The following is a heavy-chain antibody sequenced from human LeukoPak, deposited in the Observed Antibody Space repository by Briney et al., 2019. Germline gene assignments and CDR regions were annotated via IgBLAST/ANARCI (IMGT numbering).Heavy chain of an antibody. D-gene: IGHD5-24*01. Sequence: GGSLRLSCAASGFTFSSYSMNWVRQAPGKGLEWVSFIGSSSSYMYYAASVNGLLTISRDNAKSKLYQHMNSLRAEDTVIYCCTRAWLNFDLWGRATLVTVSS. CDR2: IGSSSSYM. V-gene: IGHV3-21*01. CDR3: TRAWLNFDL. CDR1: GFTFSSYS. J-gene: IGHJ2*01.